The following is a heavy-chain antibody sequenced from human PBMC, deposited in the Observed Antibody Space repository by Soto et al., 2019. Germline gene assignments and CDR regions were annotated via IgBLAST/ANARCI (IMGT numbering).Heavy chain of an antibody. CDR3: ARVVGGYYYGMDV. D-gene: IGHD2-2*01. CDR1: GGSISSING. J-gene: IGHJ6*02. CDR2: IYHSGST. Sequence: PSETLSLTCAVSGGSISSINGWSWVRQPPGKGLEWIGEIYHSGSTNYNPSLKSRVTISVDKSKNQFSLKLSSVTAADTAVYYCARVVGGYYYGMDVWGQGTTVTVSS. V-gene: IGHV4-4*02.